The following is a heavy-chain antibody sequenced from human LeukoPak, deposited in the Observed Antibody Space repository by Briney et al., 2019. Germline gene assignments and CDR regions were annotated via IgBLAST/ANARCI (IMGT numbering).Heavy chain of an antibody. V-gene: IGHV3-74*01. CDR1: GFTFSNYN. CDR2: ISPTGSTT. Sequence: GGSLRLSCAASGFTFSNYNFYWVRQAPGKGLVWVSRISPTGSTTSYADSVKGRFTVSRDNAKNTLYLQVNNLRAEDTAVYYCARGPNSNWSGLDFWGQGTLLTVSS. J-gene: IGHJ4*02. CDR3: ARGPNSNWSGLDF. D-gene: IGHD6-6*01.